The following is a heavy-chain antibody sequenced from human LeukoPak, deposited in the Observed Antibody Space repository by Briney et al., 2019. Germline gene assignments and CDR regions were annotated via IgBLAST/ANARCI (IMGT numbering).Heavy chain of an antibody. D-gene: IGHD1-1*01. Sequence: SGGSLRLSCAASGFTFSDYYMSWIRQAPGKGLEWVSYISSSGSTIYYADSVKGRFTISRDNAKNSLYLQMNSLRAEDAAVYYCARRSGYPNWFDPWGQGTLVTVSS. J-gene: IGHJ5*02. V-gene: IGHV3-11*01. CDR2: ISSSGSTI. CDR1: GFTFSDYY. CDR3: ARRSGYPNWFDP.